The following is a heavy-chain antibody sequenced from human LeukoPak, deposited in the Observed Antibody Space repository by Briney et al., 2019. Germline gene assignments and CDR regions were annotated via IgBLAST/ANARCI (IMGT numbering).Heavy chain of an antibody. CDR3: ARHDTLLQWFDP. V-gene: IGHV4-39*01. D-gene: IGHD2/OR15-2a*01. CDR2: FYYSGNT. CDR1: GGAISSSSHY. Sequence: PSETLSLTCSVFGGAISSSSHYWGWIRQTPGKGLEWIGSFYYSGNTYYNPSLKSRITISVDTSKNQFSLKLTSVTAADTAVFYCARHDTLLQWFDPWGQGTLVTVSS. J-gene: IGHJ5*02.